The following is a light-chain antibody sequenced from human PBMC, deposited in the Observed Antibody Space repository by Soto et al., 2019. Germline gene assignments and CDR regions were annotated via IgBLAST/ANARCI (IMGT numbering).Light chain of an antibody. CDR2: DAS. Sequence: DIQMTQSPSTLSASVVDRVTITCLASQSISSSLAWYQQKPGKAPKLLIYDASSLESGVPSRFSGSGSGTEFTLTISSLQPDDFATYYCQQYNSYSGTFGQGTKVDIK. V-gene: IGKV1-5*01. CDR3: QQYNSYSGT. J-gene: IGKJ1*01. CDR1: QSISSS.